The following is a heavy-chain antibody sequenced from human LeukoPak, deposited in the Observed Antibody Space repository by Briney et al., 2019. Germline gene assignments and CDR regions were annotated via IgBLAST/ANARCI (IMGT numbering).Heavy chain of an antibody. CDR2: IYYSGST. J-gene: IGHJ4*02. D-gene: IGHD6-13*01. V-gene: IGHV4-59*01. CDR1: GGSISSYY. Sequence: SETLSLTCTVSGGSISSYYWSWLRQPPGKGLEWIGYIYYSGSTNYNPSLKSRVTISLDTSKNQFSLKLSSVTAADTAVYYCARARYSSSWACDYWGQGTLVTVSS. CDR3: ARARYSSSWACDY.